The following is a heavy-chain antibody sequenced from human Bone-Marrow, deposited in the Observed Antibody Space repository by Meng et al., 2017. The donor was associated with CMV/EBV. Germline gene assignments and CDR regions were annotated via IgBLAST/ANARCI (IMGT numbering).Heavy chain of an antibody. CDR2: MKGDGSEK. CDR1: GFTLSPFS. Sequence: GESLKISCVASGFTLSPFSMNWVRQAPGKGLEWVANMKGDGSEKYYVDSVKGRFTISGDNAENSLFLQMNSLRDEDTAVYFCARGEGYYGSGSYSNYYYGMDVWGQGTTVTVSS. J-gene: IGHJ6*02. CDR3: ARGEGYYGSGSYSNYYYGMDV. D-gene: IGHD3-10*01. V-gene: IGHV3-7*01.